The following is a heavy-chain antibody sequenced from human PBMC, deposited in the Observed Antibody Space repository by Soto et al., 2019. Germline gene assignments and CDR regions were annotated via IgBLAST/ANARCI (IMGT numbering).Heavy chain of an antibody. J-gene: IGHJ4*02. Sequence: QVQLVESGGGVVQPGRSLRLSCAASGFTFSHYAMHWVRQAPGKGLEWVALMSYDVSNEYYADSVKCRFTISRDNSQNTMYLQINRQRAEDTAVYYCTKDGSHNFDYWGQGTLVTVSS. CDR2: MSYDVSNE. CDR3: TKDGSHNFDY. D-gene: IGHD1-26*01. V-gene: IGHV3-30*18. CDR1: GFTFSHYA.